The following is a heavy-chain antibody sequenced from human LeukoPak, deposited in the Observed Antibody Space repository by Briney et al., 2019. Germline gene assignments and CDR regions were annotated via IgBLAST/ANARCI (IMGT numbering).Heavy chain of an antibody. D-gene: IGHD3-9*01. Sequence: SETLSLTCTVSGYSISSGYYWGWIRQPPGKGLEWIGSIYHSGSTYYNPSLKSRVTISVDTSKNQFSLKLSSVTAADTAVYYCAREPYYDILTGYPTIDAFDIWGQGTMVTVSS. CDR3: AREPYYDILTGYPTIDAFDI. J-gene: IGHJ3*02. CDR1: GYSISSGYY. CDR2: IYHSGST. V-gene: IGHV4-38-2*02.